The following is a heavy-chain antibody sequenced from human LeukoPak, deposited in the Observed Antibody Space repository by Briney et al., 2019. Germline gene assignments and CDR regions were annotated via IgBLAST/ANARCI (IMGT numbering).Heavy chain of an antibody. CDR3: ARGRSIAAARDAFDI. Sequence: PGGSLRLSCAASGFTFSDYYMSWIRQAPGKGLEWVSYISSSGSTIYYADSVKGRFTISRDNAKNSLYLQMNSLRAEDTAVYYCARGRSIAAARDAFDIWGQGTMVTVSS. CDR1: GFTFSDYY. V-gene: IGHV3-11*01. CDR2: ISSSGSTI. D-gene: IGHD6-13*01. J-gene: IGHJ3*02.